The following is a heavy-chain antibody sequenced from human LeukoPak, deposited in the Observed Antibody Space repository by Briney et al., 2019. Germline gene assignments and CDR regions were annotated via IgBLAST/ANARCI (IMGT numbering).Heavy chain of an antibody. D-gene: IGHD4-17*01. Sequence: SQTLSLTRTVSGYSNSSGYYWGWIRQPPGKGLEWIGSIYHSGSTYYNPSLKSRVTISVDTSKNQFSLKLSSVTAADTAVYYCARDHGDDIDYWGQGTLVTVSS. CDR1: GYSNSSGYY. CDR2: IYHSGST. CDR3: ARDHGDDIDY. J-gene: IGHJ4*02. V-gene: IGHV4-38-2*02.